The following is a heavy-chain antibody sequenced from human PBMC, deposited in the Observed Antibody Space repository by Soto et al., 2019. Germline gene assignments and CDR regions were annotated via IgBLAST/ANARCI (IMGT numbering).Heavy chain of an antibody. D-gene: IGHD1-7*01. Sequence: SETLSLTCTVSGGSVSSGSYYWSWIRQPPGKGLEWIGYIYYSGSTNYNPSLKSRVTISVDTSKNQFSLKLNSVTAADTAVYYCARNWNYGYYYGMDVWGQGTTVTVSS. J-gene: IGHJ6*02. V-gene: IGHV4-61*01. CDR1: GGSVSSGSYY. CDR2: IYYSGST. CDR3: ARNWNYGYYYGMDV.